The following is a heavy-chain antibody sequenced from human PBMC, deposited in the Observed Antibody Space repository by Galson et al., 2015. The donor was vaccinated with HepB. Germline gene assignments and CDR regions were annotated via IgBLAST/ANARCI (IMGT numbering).Heavy chain of an antibody. CDR1: GFTFSSYA. J-gene: IGHJ6*02. Sequence: SLRLSCAASGFTFSSYAMHWVHQAPGKGLEWVAVISFDDSNKYYADSVKGRFTISRDKSKNTLYLQMNSLRAEDTAVYFCARPYSTSSGPAYYYGMDVWGQGTTVTVSS. D-gene: IGHD6-6*01. CDR2: ISFDDSNK. V-gene: IGHV3-30-3*01. CDR3: ARPYSTSSGPAYYYGMDV.